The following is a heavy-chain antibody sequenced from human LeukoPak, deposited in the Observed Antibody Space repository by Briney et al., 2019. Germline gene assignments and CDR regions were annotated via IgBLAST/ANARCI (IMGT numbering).Heavy chain of an antibody. CDR2: IYYSGST. J-gene: IGHJ4*02. CDR3: AREGKLTGYSGGLGFNY. CDR1: GGSISSGGYY. Sequence: PSQTLSLTCTVSGGSISSGGYYCSWIRQHPGKGLEWIGYIYYSGSTYYNPSLKSRVTISVDTSKNQFSLKLSSVTAADTAVYYCAREGKLTGYSGGLGFNYWGQGTLVTVSS. D-gene: IGHD6-19*01. V-gene: IGHV4-31*03.